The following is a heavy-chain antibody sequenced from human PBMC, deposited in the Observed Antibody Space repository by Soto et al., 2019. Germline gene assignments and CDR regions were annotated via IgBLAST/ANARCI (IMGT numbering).Heavy chain of an antibody. V-gene: IGHV3-21*01. J-gene: IGHJ4*02. CDR1: GFTFSSYS. CDR2: ISSSSSYI. D-gene: IGHD5-12*01. Sequence: EVPLVESGGGLVKPGGSLRLSCAASGFTFSSYSMNWVRQAPGKGLEWVSSISSSSSYIYYADSVKGRFTISRDNAKNSLYLQMNSLRAEDTAVYYCARDGGYDPPGEFDYWGQGTLVTVSS. CDR3: ARDGGYDPPGEFDY.